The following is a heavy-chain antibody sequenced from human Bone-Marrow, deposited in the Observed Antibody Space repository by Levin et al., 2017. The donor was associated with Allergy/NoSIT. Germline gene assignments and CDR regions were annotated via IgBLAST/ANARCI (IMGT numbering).Heavy chain of an antibody. V-gene: IGHV3-7*03. D-gene: IGHD2-2*01. CDR2: IKQDGSEK. Sequence: GGSLRLSCAASGFTFSSYWMSWVRQAPGKGLEWVANIKQDGSEKYYVDSVKGRFTISRDNAKNSLYLQMNSLRAEDTAVYYCARDEYALLGYCSSTSCFNWFDPWGQGTLVTVSS. CDR3: ARDEYALLGYCSSTSCFNWFDP. J-gene: IGHJ5*02. CDR1: GFTFSSYW.